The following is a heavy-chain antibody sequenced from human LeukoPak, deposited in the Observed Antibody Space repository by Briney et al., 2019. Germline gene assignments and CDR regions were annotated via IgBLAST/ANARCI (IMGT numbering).Heavy chain of an antibody. V-gene: IGHV4-34*01. J-gene: IGHJ5*02. Sequence: SETLSLTCTVYGGSFTSYYWTWIRQSPGKGLEWIGEINHSGSTNYNPSLKSRVTMSADTSKNQISLNLTSVTAADTAIFYCARGKGSGWSSTRFDPWGQGTLVTVSS. CDR1: GGSFTSYY. CDR2: INHSGST. CDR3: ARGKGSGWSSTRFDP. D-gene: IGHD6-19*01.